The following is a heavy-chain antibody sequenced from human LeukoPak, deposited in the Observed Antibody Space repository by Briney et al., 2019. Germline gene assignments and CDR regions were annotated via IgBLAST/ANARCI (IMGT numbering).Heavy chain of an antibody. D-gene: IGHD3-16*01. V-gene: IGHV4-39*01. CDR3: ATRALMTNFDY. J-gene: IGHJ4*02. CDR1: GGSISSSSYY. CDR2: IYYSGST. Sequence: SETLSLTCTVSGGSISSSSYYWGWIRQPPGEGLEWIGTIYYSGSTYYNPSLKSRVTISVDTSKNQFSLKLSSVTAADTAVYYCATRALMTNFDYWGQGTLVTVSS.